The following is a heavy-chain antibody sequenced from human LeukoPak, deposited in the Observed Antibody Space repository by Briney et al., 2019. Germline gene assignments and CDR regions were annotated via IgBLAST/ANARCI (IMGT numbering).Heavy chain of an antibody. D-gene: IGHD5-12*01. CDR1: GYTFTGYD. Sequence: GASVKVSCKASGYTFTGYDINWVRQATGQGLEWMGWMNPNSGNTGYAQKFQGRVTMTRNTSISTAYMELSSLRSEDTAVYYCARGRSGYDGYYYYYGMDVWGQGTTVTVSS. J-gene: IGHJ6*02. V-gene: IGHV1-8*01. CDR2: MNPNSGNT. CDR3: ARGRSGYDGYYYYYGMDV.